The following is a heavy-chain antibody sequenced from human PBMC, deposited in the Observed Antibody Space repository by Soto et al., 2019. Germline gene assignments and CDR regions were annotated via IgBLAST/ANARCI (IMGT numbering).Heavy chain of an antibody. CDR3: ARAASSAVSLFDS. CDR2: ISGYNGNT. CDR1: GYTFTSSG. J-gene: IGHJ4*02. Sequence: VQLVQSGAEVKKPGASVKVSCKASGYTFTSSGISWVRQAPGQGREWMGWISGYNGNTNYAQKFQGRVTMTSDTSTSTAYMELRSLRSNDTAVYFCARAASSAVSLFDSWGQGTLVTVSS. D-gene: IGHD4-17*01. V-gene: IGHV1-18*01.